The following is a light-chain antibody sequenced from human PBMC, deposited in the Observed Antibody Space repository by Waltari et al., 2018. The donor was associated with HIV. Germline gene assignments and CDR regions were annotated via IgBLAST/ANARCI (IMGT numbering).Light chain of an antibody. Sequence: SYGLTQPPSVSESPGQTARITCSGDTLPKTYVYWYHQKSGQAPVLVIYEATKRPSGIPDRFSGSSSVTMATWTISGAQVDDECDYYCYSTDSSGKGVFGGGTKLTVL. CDR3: YSTDSSGKGV. V-gene: IGLV3-10*01. CDR2: EAT. CDR1: TLPKTY. J-gene: IGLJ3*02.